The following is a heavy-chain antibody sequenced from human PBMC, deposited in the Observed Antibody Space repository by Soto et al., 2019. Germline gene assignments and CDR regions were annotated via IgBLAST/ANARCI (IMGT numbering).Heavy chain of an antibody. Sequence: SETLSLTCTVSGGSISSGGYYWSWIRQHPGKGLEWIGYIYYSGSTYYNPSLKSRVTISVDTSKNQFSLKLSSVTAADTAVYYCARAPPLEVITSGAFDIWGQGTMVTVSS. V-gene: IGHV4-31*03. CDR1: GGSISSGGYY. J-gene: IGHJ3*02. D-gene: IGHD3-22*01. CDR2: IYYSGST. CDR3: ARAPPLEVITSGAFDI.